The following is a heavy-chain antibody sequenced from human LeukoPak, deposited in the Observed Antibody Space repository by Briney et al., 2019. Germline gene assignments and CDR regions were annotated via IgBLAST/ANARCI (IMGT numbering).Heavy chain of an antibody. CDR1: GNYW. V-gene: IGHV3-74*01. D-gene: IGHD4-17*01. CDR3: AKRSDYGDSDY. CDR2: INSDGSWT. J-gene: IGHJ4*02. Sequence: GGSLRLSCAASGNYWMHWVRQAPGKGLVWVSHINSDGSWTSYADSVKGRFTISRDNAKNTLYLQMNSLRAEDTAVYYCAKRSDYGDSDYWGQGTLVTVSS.